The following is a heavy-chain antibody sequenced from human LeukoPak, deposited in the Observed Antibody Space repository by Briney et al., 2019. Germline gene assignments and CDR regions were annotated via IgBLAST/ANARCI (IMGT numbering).Heavy chain of an antibody. V-gene: IGHV3-7*01. D-gene: IGHD3-10*01. CDR2: IREDGSEE. CDR3: ARFDYYGSGSLFDH. CDR1: GFTFNSYW. Sequence: GGSLRLSCAASGFTFNSYWMSWVRQAPGKGLEWVANIREDGSEEFYVDSVKGRFSLSRDNAKNSLYLQMSSLRVEDTALYYCARFDYYGSGSLFDHWGQGTLVTVSS. J-gene: IGHJ4*02.